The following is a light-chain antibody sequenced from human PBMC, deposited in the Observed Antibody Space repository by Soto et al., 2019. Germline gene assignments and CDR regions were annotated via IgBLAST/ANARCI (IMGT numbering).Light chain of an antibody. CDR1: QSVSNNY. CDR2: RAS. V-gene: IGKV3-20*01. CDR3: QRYGSSGT. Sequence: EIVLTQSPGTLSLSPGERATLSCRASQSVSNNYLAWYQQKPGQAPRLLIYRASNRAAGIPDRFSGSGSGTDFPLTMSRLEPEDFAVYYCQRYGSSGTFGQGTKVEIK. J-gene: IGKJ1*01.